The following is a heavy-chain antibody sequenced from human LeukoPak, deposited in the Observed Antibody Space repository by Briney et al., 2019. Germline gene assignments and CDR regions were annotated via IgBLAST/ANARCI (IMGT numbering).Heavy chain of an antibody. CDR3: ARDVHGDYGSGWFDP. D-gene: IGHD4-17*01. CDR2: IMPLFGTA. CDR1: GGTFNNSA. Sequence: SVKVSCKTSGGTFNNSAISWVRQAPGQGLEWLGGIMPLFGTAGYAQKFQGRVTITKDESTRTVYLELTSPTSDDTAVHYCARDVHGDYGSGWFDPWGQGTLVSVSS. J-gene: IGHJ5*02. V-gene: IGHV1-69*05.